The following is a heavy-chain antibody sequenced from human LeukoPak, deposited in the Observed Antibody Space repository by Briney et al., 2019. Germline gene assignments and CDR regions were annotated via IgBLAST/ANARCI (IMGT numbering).Heavy chain of an antibody. V-gene: IGHV4-39*01. CDR3: ASPINYDILTGYLTTFDY. D-gene: IGHD3-9*01. J-gene: IGHJ4*02. CDR1: GGSFSSSGYY. Sequence: PSETLSLTCTVSGGSFSSSGYYWGWIRQPPGKGLEWIGSIYYSGSTYYNPSLKSRVTISVDTSKTQFSLELSFVTAADTAVYYCASPINYDILTGYLTTFDYWGPGILVTVSS. CDR2: IYYSGST.